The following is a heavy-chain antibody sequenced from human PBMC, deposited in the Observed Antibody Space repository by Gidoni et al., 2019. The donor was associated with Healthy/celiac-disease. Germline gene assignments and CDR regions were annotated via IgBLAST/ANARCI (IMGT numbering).Heavy chain of an antibody. CDR1: GYPFSSYA. Sequence: EVQLLESGGGLVQPGGSLRLSCSASGYPFSSYAMSWVRQAPGKGLEWVSAISGSGGSTYYADSVKGRFTISRDNSKNTLYLQMNSLRAEDTAVYYCAKDPSGEGELPDYWGQGTLVTVSS. J-gene: IGHJ4*02. CDR2: ISGSGGST. V-gene: IGHV3-23*01. CDR3: AKDPSGEGELPDY. D-gene: IGHD1-26*01.